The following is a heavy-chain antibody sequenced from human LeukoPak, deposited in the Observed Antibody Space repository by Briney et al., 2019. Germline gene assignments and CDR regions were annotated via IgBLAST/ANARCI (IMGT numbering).Heavy chain of an antibody. CDR1: GFTFSNCA. CDR3: AKHPYYDILTGYYLDY. D-gene: IGHD3-9*01. V-gene: IGHV3-23*01. Sequence: GGSLRLSCAASGFTFSNCAMSWVRQAPGKGLEWVSSISSSGGSTYYADSVKGRFTISRDNAKNSLYLQMNSLRAEDTAVYYCAKHPYYDILTGYYLDYWGQGTLVTVSS. CDR2: ISSSGGST. J-gene: IGHJ4*02.